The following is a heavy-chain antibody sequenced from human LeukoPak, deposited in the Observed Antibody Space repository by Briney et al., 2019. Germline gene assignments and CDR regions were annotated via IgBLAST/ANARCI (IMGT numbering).Heavy chain of an antibody. D-gene: IGHD3-10*01. Sequence: GGSLRLSCAASGFTFRTYSMNWVRQAPGKGLEWVSHIGGGGTFIYYADSVRGRFTISRDNDKDSLYLQMNSLRAEDAAVYYCGRGMRDYYGLDYWGQGILVTVSS. CDR1: GFTFRTYS. CDR3: GRGMRDYYGLDY. CDR2: IGGGGTFI. J-gene: IGHJ4*02. V-gene: IGHV3-48*01.